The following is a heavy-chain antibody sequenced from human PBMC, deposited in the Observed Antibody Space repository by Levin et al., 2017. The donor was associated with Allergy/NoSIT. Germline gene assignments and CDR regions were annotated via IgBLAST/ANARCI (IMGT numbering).Heavy chain of an antibody. V-gene: IGHV3-74*01. Sequence: GESLKISCAASGFTFSSYWMHWVRQAPGKGLVWVSRISSDGSRSSATYADSVKGRFTISRDNTKNTLYLQMNSLRAEDTAVYYCARFRYDYDAFDIWGQGTMVTVSS. CDR2: ISSDGSRSSA. CDR3: ARFRYDYDAFDI. D-gene: IGHD3-22*01. CDR1: GFTFSSYW. J-gene: IGHJ3*02.